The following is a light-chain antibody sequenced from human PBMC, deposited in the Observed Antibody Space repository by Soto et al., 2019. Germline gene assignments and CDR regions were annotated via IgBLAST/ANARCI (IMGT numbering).Light chain of an antibody. V-gene: IGKV3-20*01. Sequence: EIVLTQSPGTLSLSPGERVTLSCRARQMICSMCLAWYQQKPSQSPRLLSYGASSRATGISDRFIGRGSGTNFTLTINRLELDDFAVYYCQPDGNTTCTFGQGKQVGLK. J-gene: IGKJ1*01. CDR1: QMICSMC. CDR2: GAS. CDR3: QPDGNTTCT.